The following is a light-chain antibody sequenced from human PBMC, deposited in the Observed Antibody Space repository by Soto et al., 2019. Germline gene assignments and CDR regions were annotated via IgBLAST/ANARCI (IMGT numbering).Light chain of an antibody. CDR1: QNVVSSY. CDR2: GAS. J-gene: IGKJ1*01. V-gene: IGKV3-20*01. CDR3: QQYGRSPTT. Sequence: EVVLTQSPDTVSLSPGERATLSCRASQNVVSSYLAWYQQKRGQAPSFLIYGASRRATGIPDRFSGSGSVTDFTLTISRIEPEDFAVYYCQQYGRSPTTFCQGTKVEIK.